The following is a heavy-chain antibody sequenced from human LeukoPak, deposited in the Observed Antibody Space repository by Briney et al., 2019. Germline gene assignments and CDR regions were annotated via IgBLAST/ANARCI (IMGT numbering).Heavy chain of an antibody. CDR3: ARTIAAAEAFDI. J-gene: IGHJ3*02. Sequence: GGSLRLSCAASGFPFRYYGMHWVRQDPGKGLGWVAFIRYSASDEYYADSVKGRFTISRDNSKNTLYLQMNRLRAEDTAVYYCARTIAAAEAFDIWGQGTMVTVSS. V-gene: IGHV3-30*02. CDR1: GFPFRYYG. D-gene: IGHD6-13*01. CDR2: IRYSASDE.